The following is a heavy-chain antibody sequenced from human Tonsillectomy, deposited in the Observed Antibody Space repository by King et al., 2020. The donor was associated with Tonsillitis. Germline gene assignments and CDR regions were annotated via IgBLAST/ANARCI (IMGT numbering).Heavy chain of an antibody. CDR1: GYIFTDDY. Sequence: QLGQSGAEVKKPGASVKVSCKASGYIFTDDYMHWVRQAPGQGLEWMGWINPNSGGTNYAQKFQGRVTMTRDTSISTAYMELSRLRSDDTAVFYCATYNVEVAGFDYWGQGTLVTVSS. J-gene: IGHJ4*02. CDR2: INPNSGGT. V-gene: IGHV1-2*02. D-gene: IGHD6-19*01. CDR3: ATYNVEVAGFDY.